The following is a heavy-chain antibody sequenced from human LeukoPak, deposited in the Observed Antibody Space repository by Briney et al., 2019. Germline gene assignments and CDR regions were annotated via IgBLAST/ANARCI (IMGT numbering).Heavy chain of an antibody. Sequence: SVKVSCKASGYTFTSYYMHWVRQAPGQGLEWMGGIIPIFGTANYAQKFQGRVTITADESTSTAYMELSSLRSEDTAVYYCARDQWPGEYCGGDCYTNWGQGALVTVSS. CDR2: IIPIFGTA. D-gene: IGHD2-21*02. CDR3: ARDQWPGEYCGGDCYTN. CDR1: GYTFTSYY. V-gene: IGHV1-69*13. J-gene: IGHJ4*02.